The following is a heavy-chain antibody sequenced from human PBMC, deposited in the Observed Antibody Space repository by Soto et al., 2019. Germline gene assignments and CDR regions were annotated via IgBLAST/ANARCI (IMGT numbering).Heavy chain of an antibody. CDR3: ATFSIVGTVIFNH. CDR2: INHSGNT. Sequence: QVQIQQWGAGLLKPSETLSLTCGVYGDSFSDYYWAWVRQPPGKGLERIGEINHSGNTYFAPSLKSRLTMSIDTSRNHVSLHLTSVPAADTAVYYCATFSIVGTVIFNHWGQGTQVTVSS. J-gene: IGHJ4*02. D-gene: IGHD1-26*01. CDR1: GDSFSDYY. V-gene: IGHV4-34*02.